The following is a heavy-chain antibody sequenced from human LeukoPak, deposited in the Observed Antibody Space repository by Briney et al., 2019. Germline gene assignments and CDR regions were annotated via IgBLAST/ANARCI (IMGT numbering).Heavy chain of an antibody. Sequence: PSETLSLTCTVSGGSFSSYYWSWIRQPAGKGLEWIGHIKASGRTKSRPSLTSPVTMSVDTSKNQIYLNLNSVTAADTAVYYCVREGAEWEFDPWGQGTLVTVSS. CDR3: VREGAEWEFDP. CDR2: IKASGRT. D-gene: IGHD1-26*01. CDR1: GGSFSSYY. J-gene: IGHJ5*02. V-gene: IGHV4-4*07.